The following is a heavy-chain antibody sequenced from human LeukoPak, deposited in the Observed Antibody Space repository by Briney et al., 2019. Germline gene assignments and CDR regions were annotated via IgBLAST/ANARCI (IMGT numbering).Heavy chain of an antibody. CDR3: VRTYDFWSGSLVNWFDP. Sequence: SETLSLTCTVSGGSISSYYWSWIRQPPGKGLEWIGYIYYSGSTNYNPSLKSRVAISVDTSKNQFSLKLSSVTAADTALYYCVRTYDFWSGSLVNWFDPWGQGTLVTVSS. CDR2: IYYSGST. J-gene: IGHJ5*02. CDR1: GGSISSYY. V-gene: IGHV4-59*12. D-gene: IGHD3-3*01.